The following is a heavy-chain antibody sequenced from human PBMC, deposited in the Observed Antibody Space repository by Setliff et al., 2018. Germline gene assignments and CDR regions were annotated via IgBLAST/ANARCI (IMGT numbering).Heavy chain of an antibody. J-gene: IGHJ6*02. CDR2: ISGSGDST. D-gene: IGHD5-18*01. V-gene: IGHV3-23*01. CDR1: GFTFSSYS. Sequence: GSLRLSCAASGFTFSSYSMNWVRQAPGKGLEWVSAISGSGDSTYYADSVKGRFTISRDNSKNTLYLQMNSLRAEDTAVYYCASHLWIQLWLYYYGMDVWGQGTTVTVS. CDR3: ASHLWIQLWLYYYGMDV.